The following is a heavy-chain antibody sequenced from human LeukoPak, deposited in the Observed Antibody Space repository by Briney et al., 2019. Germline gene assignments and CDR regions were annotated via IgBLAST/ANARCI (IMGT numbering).Heavy chain of an antibody. CDR2: ISGSSSYI. V-gene: IGHV3-21*01. CDR1: GFTFSSYS. J-gene: IGHJ4*02. CDR3: ARFSYYYDSSGYFTRPFDY. D-gene: IGHD3-22*01. Sequence: GGSLRLSCAASGFTFSSYSMNWVRQAPGRGLEWVSSISGSSSYIQYADSVKGRFAISRDNAKNSLYLQMNSLRAEDTAVYYCARFSYYYDSSGYFTRPFDYWGQGTLVTVSS.